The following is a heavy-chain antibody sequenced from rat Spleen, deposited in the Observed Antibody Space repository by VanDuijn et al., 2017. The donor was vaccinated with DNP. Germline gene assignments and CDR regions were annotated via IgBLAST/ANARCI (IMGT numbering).Heavy chain of an antibody. V-gene: IGHV5-25*01. CDR2: ISPSGGST. CDR1: GFTFSNYD. J-gene: IGHJ2*01. CDR3: ARLLAALDY. Sequence: EVQLVESGGGLVQPGRSLKLSCAASGFTFSNYDMAWVRQAPTKGLEWVASISPSGGSTYDRDSVKGRFTVSRDNAKSSLYLQMDSLRSEDTATYYCARLLAALDYWGQGVMVTVSS. D-gene: IGHD1-2*01.